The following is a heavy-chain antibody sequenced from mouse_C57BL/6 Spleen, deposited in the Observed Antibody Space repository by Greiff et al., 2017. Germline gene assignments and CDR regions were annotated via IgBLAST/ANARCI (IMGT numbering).Heavy chain of an antibody. Sequence: EVQLQQSGPELVKPGASVKISCKASGYSFTDYYMNWVKQSNGQSLEWIGVINPNYGTTSYNQKFKGKDTLTVDQSSSPAYMQLNSLTSEDSAVYYCAREGVYCGSRESYYAMDYWGQGTSVTVAS. V-gene: IGHV1-39*01. J-gene: IGHJ4*01. CDR2: INPNYGTT. D-gene: IGHD1-1*01. CDR1: GYSFTDYY. CDR3: AREGVYCGSRESYYAMDY.